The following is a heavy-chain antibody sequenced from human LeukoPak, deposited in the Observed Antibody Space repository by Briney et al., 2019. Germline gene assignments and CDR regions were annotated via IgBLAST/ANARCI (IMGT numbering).Heavy chain of an antibody. D-gene: IGHD1-26*01. J-gene: IGHJ4*02. V-gene: IGHV1-8*01. CDR3: SRGLWELSD. CDR2: MNPNSGNT. Sequence: ASVKVSCKASGYTFTSYDINWVRQATGQGPEWMGWMNPNSGNTGYGEKFQGRATMTRNTSISTAYMELSSLRSEDTAVYYCSRGLWELSDWGQGTLVTVSS. CDR1: GYTFTSYD.